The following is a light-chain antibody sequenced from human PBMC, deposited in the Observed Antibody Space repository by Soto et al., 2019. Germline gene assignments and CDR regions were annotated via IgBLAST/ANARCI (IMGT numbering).Light chain of an antibody. Sequence: QSVLTQPASVSGSPGQSITVSCTGTSSDVGGYKYVSWYQHHPGRAPKLMIYEVNNRPSGVSNRFSGSKSGNTASLTISGLQAEDEADYYCSSYTSSSTLYVFGTGTKVTVL. V-gene: IGLV2-14*01. J-gene: IGLJ1*01. CDR1: SSDVGGYKY. CDR3: SSYTSSSTLYV. CDR2: EVN.